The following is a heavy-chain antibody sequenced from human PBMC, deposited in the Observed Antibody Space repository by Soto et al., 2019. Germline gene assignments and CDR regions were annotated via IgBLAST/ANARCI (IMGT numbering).Heavy chain of an antibody. CDR1: GYIFTNYA. V-gene: IGHV1-3*01. CDR3: ARGSVSSDS. J-gene: IGHJ4*02. D-gene: IGHD3-10*01. CDR2: INAGDGNT. Sequence: QVHLVQSGAEVKKPGASANVSCKASGYIFTNYAIHWVRQAPGQRLEWMGRINAGDGNTRYSQNFQDRVTITRDTSASTAYMQLSSLTSEDSTLYFCARGSVSSDSWGQGTLVTVSS.